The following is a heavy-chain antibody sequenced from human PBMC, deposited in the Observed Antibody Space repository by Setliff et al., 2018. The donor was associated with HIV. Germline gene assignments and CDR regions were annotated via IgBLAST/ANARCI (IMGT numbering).Heavy chain of an antibody. CDR1: GGSISTYY. V-gene: IGHV4-59*08. CDR2: ISYSGST. CDR3: ARQLMAARLDSFDY. J-gene: IGHJ4*02. D-gene: IGHD6-6*01. Sequence: SETLSLTCTVSGGSISTYYWSWIRQPPGKGLEWIGYISYSGSTNYNPSLKSRVTIAVDTSKNQFSLNLYSVTAADTAVYYCARQLMAARLDSFDYWAQGTLVTVS.